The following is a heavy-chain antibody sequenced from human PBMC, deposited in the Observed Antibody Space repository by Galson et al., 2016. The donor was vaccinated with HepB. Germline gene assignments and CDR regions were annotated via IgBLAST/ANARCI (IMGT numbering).Heavy chain of an antibody. J-gene: IGHJ3*02. CDR2: IYSGGST. CDR1: GFSVSSKY. V-gene: IGHV3-53*01. D-gene: IGHD6-13*01. Sequence: SLRLSCAASGFSVSSKYMSWVRQIPGKGLEWVSVIYSGGSTFYAYSVKGRFTISRDNVKNTVYLQLNRVTDEDTAVYDCARSPSNWFGPSTFDIWGQGTMVIVSS. CDR3: ARSPSNWFGPSTFDI.